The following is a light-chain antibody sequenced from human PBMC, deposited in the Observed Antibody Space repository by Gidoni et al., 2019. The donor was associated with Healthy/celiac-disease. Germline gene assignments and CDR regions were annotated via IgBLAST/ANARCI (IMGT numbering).Light chain of an antibody. Sequence: EIVLTQSPGTLSLSPGERATLSCRASQCINNNYLAWYQQKPGQAPRLLIYGASSRAAGIPDSFSGSGSGTDFTLTVARLEPEDFAVYYCQQYDSSPWTFGQGTKVEIK. J-gene: IGKJ1*01. CDR1: QCINNNY. V-gene: IGKV3-20*01. CDR2: GAS. CDR3: QQYDSSPWT.